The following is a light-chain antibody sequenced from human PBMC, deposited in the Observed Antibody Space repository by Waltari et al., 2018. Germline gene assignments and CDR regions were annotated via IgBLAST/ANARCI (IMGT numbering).Light chain of an antibody. V-gene: IGKV3-15*01. Sequence: EIVMTPSQATLSVSPGERATLSCRASQSVSSNLAWYQQKPGQAPRLLIYGASTRATGIPARFSGSGSGTEFTLTISSLQSEDFAVYYCQQYNNWPPYTFGQGTKLEIK. CDR1: QSVSSN. J-gene: IGKJ2*01. CDR3: QQYNNWPPYT. CDR2: GAS.